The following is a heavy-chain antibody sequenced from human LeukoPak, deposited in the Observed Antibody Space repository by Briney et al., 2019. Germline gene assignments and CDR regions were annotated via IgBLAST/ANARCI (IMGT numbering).Heavy chain of an antibody. CDR3: ARDRATVTSHYSGMDV. CDR1: GGSIGSDGYY. D-gene: IGHD4-17*01. V-gene: IGHV4-31*03. J-gene: IGHJ6*02. CDR2: IYYTGST. Sequence: SETLSLTCSVSGGSIGSDGYYYNWIRQYPGKGLEWIGYIYYTGSTYYNPSLKSRASISVDSSKNQLSLKLTSVTAADTAVYYCARDRATVTSHYSGMDVWGQGTTVTVSS.